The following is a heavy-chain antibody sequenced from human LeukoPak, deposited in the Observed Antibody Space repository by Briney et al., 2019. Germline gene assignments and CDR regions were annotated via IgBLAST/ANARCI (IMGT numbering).Heavy chain of an antibody. V-gene: IGHV3-66*01. D-gene: IGHD3-3*01. CDR2: IYSGGST. CDR3: ARAGYDFWSGYYSPVIYFDY. J-gene: IGHJ4*02. Sequence: GGSLRLSCAASEFTVSSNYMSWVRQAPGKGLEWVSVIYSGGSTYYADSVKGRFTISRDNSKNTLYLQMNSLRAEDTAVYYCARAGYDFWSGYYSPVIYFDYWGQGTLVTVSS. CDR1: EFTVSSNY.